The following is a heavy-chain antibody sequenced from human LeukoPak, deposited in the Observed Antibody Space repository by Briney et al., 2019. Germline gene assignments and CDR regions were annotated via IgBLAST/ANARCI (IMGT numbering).Heavy chain of an antibody. V-gene: IGHV1-69*05. D-gene: IGHD5-18*01. CDR3: ARDGAAMSSDY. CDR1: GGTFSSYA. Sequence: SVKVSCKASGGTFSSYAISWVRQAPGQGLEWMCRIISIFGTANYAEKFQGRVTITTDESTSSVYMELSSLRAEDTALYYCARDGAAMSSDYWGKGTLVTVSS. J-gene: IGHJ4*02. CDR2: IISIFGTA.